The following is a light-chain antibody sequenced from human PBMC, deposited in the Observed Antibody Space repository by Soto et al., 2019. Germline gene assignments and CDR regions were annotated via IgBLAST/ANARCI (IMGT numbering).Light chain of an antibody. Sequence: EVVLTQSPGTLSLSPGERATLSCRASETVSSTFLAWYQQRPGQAPSLLMFAASSRATGIPDRFSGSGSGTDFTLTIRRLEPEDYAVYYCQLYGRSPLPFGQGTRLEIK. CDR2: AAS. CDR3: QLYGRSPLP. J-gene: IGKJ5*01. V-gene: IGKV3-20*01. CDR1: ETVSSTF.